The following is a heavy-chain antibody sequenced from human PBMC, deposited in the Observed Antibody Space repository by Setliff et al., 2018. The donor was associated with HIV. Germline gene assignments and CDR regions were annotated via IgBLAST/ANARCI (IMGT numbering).Heavy chain of an antibody. CDR2: IWYDGSNK. Sequence: AGGSLRLSCAASGFTFSSYGMHWVRQAPGKGLEWVAVIWYDGSNKYYADSVKGRFTISRDNSKNTLYLQMNSLRAEDTAVYYCAKAVGLKWFGGYFDHWGQGTPVTVSS. CDR3: AKAVGLKWFGGYFDH. D-gene: IGHD3-10*01. V-gene: IGHV3-30*02. J-gene: IGHJ4*02. CDR1: GFTFSSYG.